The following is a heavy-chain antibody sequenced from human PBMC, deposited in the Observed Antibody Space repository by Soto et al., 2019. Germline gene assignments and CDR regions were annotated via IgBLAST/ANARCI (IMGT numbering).Heavy chain of an antibody. J-gene: IGHJ6*04. CDR1: GFTFSSYA. V-gene: IGHV3-23*01. CDR3: AKDGVAGYYYGMDV. D-gene: IGHD6-19*01. CDR2: ISGSGGST. Sequence: GGSLRLSCAASGFTFSSYAMSWVRQAPGKGLEWVSAISGSGGSTYYADSVKGRFTISRDDSKNTLYLQMNSLRAEDTSVYYCAKDGVAGYYYGMDVWGKGTTVTVPQ.